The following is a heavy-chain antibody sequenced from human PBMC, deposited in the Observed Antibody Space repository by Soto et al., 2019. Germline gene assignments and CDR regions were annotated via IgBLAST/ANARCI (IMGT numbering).Heavy chain of an antibody. CDR3: ARRGRITMIATDY. J-gene: IGHJ4*02. Sequence: PSETLSLTCTVSGGSISSSSYHWGWIRQPPGKGLEWIGSIYYSGSTYYNPSLKSRVTISVDTSKNQFSLKLSSVTAADTAVYYCARRGRITMIATDYWGQGTLVTVSS. CDR1: GGSISSSSYH. V-gene: IGHV4-39*01. D-gene: IGHD3-22*01. CDR2: IYYSGST.